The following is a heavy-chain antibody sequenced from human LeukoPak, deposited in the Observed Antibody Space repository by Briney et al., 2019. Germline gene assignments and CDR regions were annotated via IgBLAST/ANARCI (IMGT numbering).Heavy chain of an antibody. CDR3: ARLDCSSASCYFFYYYMDV. CDR2: VYEDGKA. CDR1: GGFIIGTNNY. D-gene: IGHD2-2*01. V-gene: IGHV4-39*01. J-gene: IGHJ6*03. Sequence: SETLSLTCNVSGGFIIGTNNYWGWIRQPPGKGLEWIGHVYEDGKAYSSPSLRSRVTISADTSKNQFSLKLRSVTAADTGVYYCARLDCSSASCYFFYYYMDVWGKGTTVTVSS.